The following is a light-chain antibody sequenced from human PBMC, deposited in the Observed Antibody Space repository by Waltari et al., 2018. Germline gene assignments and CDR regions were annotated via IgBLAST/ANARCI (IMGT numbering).Light chain of an antibody. Sequence: EIVLTQSPGTLSLSPGESATLSGRASQSVSSNYLAWYQQKPGQAPRLLIYGASSRATGIPDRFSGSGSGTDFTLTISRLEPEDFAVYYCQQYGSSPPTFGQGTRVETK. CDR1: QSVSSNY. CDR2: GAS. J-gene: IGKJ1*01. CDR3: QQYGSSPPT. V-gene: IGKV3-20*01.